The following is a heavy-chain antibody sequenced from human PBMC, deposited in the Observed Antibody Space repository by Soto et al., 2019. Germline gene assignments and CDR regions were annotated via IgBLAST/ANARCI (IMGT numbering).Heavy chain of an antibody. J-gene: IGHJ5*02. Sequence: PSETLSLTCAVYGGSSSGYYCSWIRQPPGKGLEWIGEINHSGSTNYNPSLKSRVTISVDTSKNQFSLKLSSVTAADTAVYYCARDRVATILGGGNWFEPWGQGTLVTVSS. V-gene: IGHV4-34*01. CDR2: INHSGST. CDR1: GGSSSGYY. D-gene: IGHD5-12*01. CDR3: ARDRVATILGGGNWFEP.